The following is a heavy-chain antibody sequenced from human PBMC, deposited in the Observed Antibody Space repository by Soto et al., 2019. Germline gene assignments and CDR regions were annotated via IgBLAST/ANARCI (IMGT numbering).Heavy chain of an antibody. J-gene: IGHJ6*02. Sequence: QVQLVQSGAEVKKPGASVKVSCKASGYTFTSYGISWVRQAPGQGLEWMGWISAYNGNTNYAQKLQGRVTMTTDTSTSTDYMELRSLRSDDTAVYYCARERAQDFLNYYYYYGMDVWGQGTTVTVSS. CDR2: ISAYNGNT. CDR1: GYTFTSYG. CDR3: ARERAQDFLNYYYYYGMDV. V-gene: IGHV1-18*01. D-gene: IGHD2-15*01.